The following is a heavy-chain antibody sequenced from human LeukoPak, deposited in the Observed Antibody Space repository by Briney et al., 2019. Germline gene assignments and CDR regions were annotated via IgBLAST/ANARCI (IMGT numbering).Heavy chain of an antibody. V-gene: IGHV4-4*02. J-gene: IGHJ4*02. D-gene: IGHD1-26*01. CDR3: SRESGPFCPFGY. CDR1: GGSISSSDR. Sequence: PSGTLSLTCTVSGGSISSSDRWSWVRQPPGQGLEWIGEISLAGQTNYNPSLNGRVTMSLDKSSNQLSLHLTSVTAADTATYFCSRESGPFCPFGYWGQGTLVIVSS. CDR2: ISLAGQT.